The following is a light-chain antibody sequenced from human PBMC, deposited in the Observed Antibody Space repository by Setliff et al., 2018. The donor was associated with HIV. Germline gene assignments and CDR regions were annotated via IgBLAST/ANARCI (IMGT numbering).Light chain of an antibody. CDR1: SSNIGAGYD. Sequence: QSVLAQPPSVSGAPGQRVTISCIGTSSNIGAGYDVHWYQQLPGTAPKLLIYDNTNRPSGVPDRFSGSNSGTSASLAITGLQAEDEADYYCCSYASTSTLVFGGGTKVTVL. V-gene: IGLV1-40*01. CDR3: CSYASTSTLV. J-gene: IGLJ3*02. CDR2: DNT.